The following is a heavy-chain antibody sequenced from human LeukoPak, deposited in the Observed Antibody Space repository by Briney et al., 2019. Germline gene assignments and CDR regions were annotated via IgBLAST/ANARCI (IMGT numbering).Heavy chain of an antibody. V-gene: IGHV4-59*01. CDR2: IYYSGST. D-gene: IGHD2-15*01. J-gene: IGHJ3*02. CDR3: ARSRYCSGGSCYSGGYAFDI. CDR1: GGSISSYY. Sequence: PSETLSLTCTVSGGSISSYYWSWIRQPPGKGLEWIGYIYYSGSTNYNPSLKSRVTISVDTSKNQFSLKLSSVTAADTVVYYCARSRYCSGGSCYSGGYAFDIWGQGTMVTVSS.